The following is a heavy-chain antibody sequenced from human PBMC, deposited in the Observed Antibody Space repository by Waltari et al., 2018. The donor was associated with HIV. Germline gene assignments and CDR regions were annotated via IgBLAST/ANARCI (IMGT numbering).Heavy chain of an antibody. CDR1: GFNFRPFG. Sequence: QVQFEESGGGVVQSGRSLRLTCVASGFNFRPFGMHWVRQAPGKGLEWVAVISYDGHNKQYADSVKGQFTISRDNSNSTLFLQMSSLRPDDTAVYFCAKDLVTRAFFYFYGMHVWGQGTTVTVSS. J-gene: IGHJ6*02. V-gene: IGHV3-30*18. CDR2: ISYDGHNK. D-gene: IGHD3-10*01. CDR3: AKDLVTRAFFYFYGMHV.